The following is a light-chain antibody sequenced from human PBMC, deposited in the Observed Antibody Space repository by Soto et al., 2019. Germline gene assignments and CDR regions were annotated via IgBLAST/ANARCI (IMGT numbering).Light chain of an antibody. CDR2: GIT. J-gene: IGLJ1*01. CDR3: QSYDSSLHASV. V-gene: IGLV1-40*01. CDR1: SSNFGAGYD. Sequence: QSVLTQPPSVSGAPGQRVTISCTGSSSNFGAGYDVHWYQQLPGTAPKLLIYGITNRPSGVPDRFSGSKSGSSASLAITGLQAEDEADYYCQSYDSSLHASVFGTGTKVTVL.